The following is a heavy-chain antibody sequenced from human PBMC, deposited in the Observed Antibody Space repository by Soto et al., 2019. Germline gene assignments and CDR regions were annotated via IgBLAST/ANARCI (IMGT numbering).Heavy chain of an antibody. CDR3: ARVPNWTAIYYYYYMDV. J-gene: IGHJ6*03. CDR1: GGSFSGYY. V-gene: IGHV4-34*01. D-gene: IGHD1-20*01. CDR2: INHSGST. Sequence: QVQLQQWGAGLLKPSETLSLTCAVYGGSFSGYYWSWIRQPPGKGLEWIGEINHSGSTNYNPSLKSRVTISVDTSKNQFSLKLSSVTAADTAVYYCARVPNWTAIYYYYYMDVWGKGTTVTVSS.